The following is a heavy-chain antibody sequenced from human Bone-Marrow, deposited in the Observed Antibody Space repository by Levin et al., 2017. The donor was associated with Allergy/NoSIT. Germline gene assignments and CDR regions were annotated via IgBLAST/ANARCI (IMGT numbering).Heavy chain of an antibody. J-gene: IGHJ6*02. Sequence: PSETLSLTCNVSGVSINNYFWSWIRQPPGKGLEWIGYIYSTASSSYNPSLKNRVTMSIETSKNQVSLKFRSVTAAYTGVYFVARAGDWESSVWYGTKDYAMEFWGQGTTVTVSS. CDR1: GVSINNYF. CDR3: ARAGDWESSVWYGTKDYAMEF. D-gene: IGHD6-19*01. V-gene: IGHV4-59*01. CDR2: IYSTASS.